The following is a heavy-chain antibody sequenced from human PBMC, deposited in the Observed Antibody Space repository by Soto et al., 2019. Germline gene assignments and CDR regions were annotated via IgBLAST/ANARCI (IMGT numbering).Heavy chain of an antibody. D-gene: IGHD5-12*01. V-gene: IGHV2-5*02. CDR2: IYWDDDK. J-gene: IGHJ4*02. CDR3: AHSQRGPRDF. Sequence: QITLKESGPTLVRPTQTLTLTCTFSGFSLSTTGVAVAWIRQPPGEALEWLALIYWDDDKRYNSSLKSRLTIXXATSRDQVVLAMTNMDPMGTATYFCAHSQRGPRDFWGPGILVTVSS. CDR1: GFSLSTTGVA.